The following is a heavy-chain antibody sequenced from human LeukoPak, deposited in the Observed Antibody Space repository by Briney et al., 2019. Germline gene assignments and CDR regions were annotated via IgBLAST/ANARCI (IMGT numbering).Heavy chain of an antibody. CDR2: ISSSSSYL. V-gene: IGHV3-21*01. J-gene: IGHJ4*02. CDR1: GFTFSSYS. CDR3: ARGRIAAAGRLDY. D-gene: IGHD6-13*01. Sequence: GGSLRLSCAASGFTFSSYSMNWVRQAPGKGLEWVSSISSSSSYLYYADSVKGRFTISRDNAKNSLYLQMNSLRAEDTAVYYCARGRIAAAGRLDYWGQGTLVTVSS.